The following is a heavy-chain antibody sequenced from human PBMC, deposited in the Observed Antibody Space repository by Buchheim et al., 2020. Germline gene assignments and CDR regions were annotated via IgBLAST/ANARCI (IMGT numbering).Heavy chain of an antibody. CDR2: ILYNGNT. D-gene: IGHD5-24*01. J-gene: IGHJ4*02. Sequence: QLQLQESGPGLVKPSETLSLTCSVSGDSIISRSHYWGWIRQPPGKGLEWVGSILYNGNTYYSPSLKSRVTVLADTSKNQFSLKLSSVTAADTAVYYCATQRRDGYNFWDYWGQGTL. V-gene: IGHV4-39*01. CDR3: ATQRRDGYNFWDY. CDR1: GDSIISRSHY.